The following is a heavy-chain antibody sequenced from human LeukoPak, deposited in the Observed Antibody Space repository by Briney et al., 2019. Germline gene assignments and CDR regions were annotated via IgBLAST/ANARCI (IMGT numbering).Heavy chain of an antibody. Sequence: GESLKISCKGSGYSFASYWIGWVRQMPGEGLEWMGIIYPGDSDTRYSPSFQGQVTISADKSISTAYLQWSSLKASDTAMYYCARPGYGSAPYYYYGMDVWGQGTTVTVSS. CDR2: IYPGDSDT. D-gene: IGHD3-10*01. CDR1: GYSFASYW. J-gene: IGHJ6*02. CDR3: ARPGYGSAPYYYYGMDV. V-gene: IGHV5-51*01.